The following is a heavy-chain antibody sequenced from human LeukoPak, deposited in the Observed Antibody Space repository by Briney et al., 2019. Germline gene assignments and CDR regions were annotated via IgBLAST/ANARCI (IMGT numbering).Heavy chain of an antibody. D-gene: IGHD3-10*01. CDR2: INHDGGYT. CDR3: AKWGVDRGEWRHYVDY. V-gene: IGHV3-23*01. CDR1: GFTFSSYG. Sequence: PGGSLRLSCAASGFTFSSYGMHWVRQAPGKGLEWVSGINHDGGYTHYADSVKGRFTISRDNSKNTLYMQMNSLRAEDTAIYYCAKWGVDRGEWRHYVDYWGQGRLVIVSS. J-gene: IGHJ4*02.